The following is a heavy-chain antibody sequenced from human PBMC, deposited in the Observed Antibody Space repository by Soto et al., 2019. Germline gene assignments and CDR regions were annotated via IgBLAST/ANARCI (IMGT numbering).Heavy chain of an antibody. CDR2: IKQYGSEK. CDR1: GFTFSSYW. CDR3: ARHPCYCSSTSCYALHDY. J-gene: IGHJ4*02. V-gene: IGHV3-7*01. D-gene: IGHD2-2*01. Sequence: EVQLVESGGGLVQPGGSLRLSCAASGFTFSSYWMSWVRQAPGKGLEWVANIKQYGSEKYYVDSVKGRLSISRDNSKNSLYLQMNSLIAEDTAVYYCARHPCYCSSTSCYALHDYWGQGTLVTVAS.